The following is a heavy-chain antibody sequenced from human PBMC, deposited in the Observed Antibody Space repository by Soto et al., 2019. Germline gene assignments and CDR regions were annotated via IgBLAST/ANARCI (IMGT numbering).Heavy chain of an antibody. CDR3: ARALAYGDYYYYGMDV. CDR2: IYHSGST. V-gene: IGHV4-4*02. Sequence: PSATLSLTCSVSGGSISSSNWWSWVRQPPGKGLEWIGEIYHSGSTNYNPSLKSRVTISVDKSKNQFSLKLSSVTAADTAVYYCARALAYGDYYYYGMDVWGQGTTVTVSS. CDR1: GGSISSSNW. J-gene: IGHJ6*02. D-gene: IGHD4-17*01.